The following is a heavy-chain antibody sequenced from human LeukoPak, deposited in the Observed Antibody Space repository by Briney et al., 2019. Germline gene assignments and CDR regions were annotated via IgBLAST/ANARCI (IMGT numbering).Heavy chain of an antibody. J-gene: IGHJ2*01. Sequence: SETLSLTCTVSGGSISSYYWSWIRQPPGKGLEWIGYIYYSGSTNYNPSLKSRVTISVDTSKNQFSLKLSSVTAADTAVYYCARDRQSGSYPLYWYFDLWGRGTLVTVSS. CDR1: GGSISSYY. D-gene: IGHD1-26*01. V-gene: IGHV4-59*01. CDR3: ARDRQSGSYPLYWYFDL. CDR2: IYYSGST.